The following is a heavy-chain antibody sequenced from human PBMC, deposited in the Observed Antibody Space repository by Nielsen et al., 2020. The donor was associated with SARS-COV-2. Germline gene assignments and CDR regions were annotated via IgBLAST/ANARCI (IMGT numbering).Heavy chain of an antibody. CDR2: INTNTGNP. CDR3: ARDPSGSYDAFDI. Sequence: ASVKVSCKASGYTFTSYYMHWVRQAPGQGLEWMGWINTNTGNPTYAQGFTGRFVFSLDTSVSTAYLQISSLKAEDTAVYYCARDPSGSYDAFDIWGQGTMVTVSS. J-gene: IGHJ3*02. CDR1: GYTFTSYY. V-gene: IGHV7-4-1*02. D-gene: IGHD1-26*01.